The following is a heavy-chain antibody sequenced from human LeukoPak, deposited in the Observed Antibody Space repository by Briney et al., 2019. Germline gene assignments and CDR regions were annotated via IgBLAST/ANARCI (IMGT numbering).Heavy chain of an antibody. V-gene: IGHV4-31*03. CDR3: ARVPFQGVPAAMRAYYMDV. J-gene: IGHJ6*03. Sequence: PSKTLSLTCTVSGGSISSGGYYWSWIHQHPGKGLGWIGYIYYSGSTYYNPSLKSRVTISVDTSKNQFSLELSSVTAADTAVYYCARVPFQGVPAAMRAYYMDVWGKGTTVTVSS. CDR1: GGSISSGGYY. CDR2: IYYSGST. D-gene: IGHD2-2*01.